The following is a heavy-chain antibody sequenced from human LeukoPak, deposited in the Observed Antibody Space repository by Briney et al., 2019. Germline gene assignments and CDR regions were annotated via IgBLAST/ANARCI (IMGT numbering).Heavy chain of an antibody. V-gene: IGHV4-34*01. CDR3: ASGLRYSSSWYYYGMDV. CDR1: GGSFSGYY. D-gene: IGHD6-13*01. Sequence: SSETLSLTCAVYGGSFSGYYWSWIRQPPGKGLEWIGEINHSGSTNYNPSLKSRVTISVDTSKNQFSLKLSSVTAADTAVYYCASGLRYSSSWYYYGMDVWGQGTTVTVSS. J-gene: IGHJ6*02. CDR2: INHSGST.